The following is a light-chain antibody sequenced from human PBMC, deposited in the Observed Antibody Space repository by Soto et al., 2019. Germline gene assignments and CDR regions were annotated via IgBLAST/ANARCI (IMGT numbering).Light chain of an antibody. J-gene: IGLJ2*01. CDR1: TSDVGTYNL. Sequence: QSALTQPASVSGSPGPSITISCTGTTSDVGTYNLVSWYQQYPGKAPQVVISEVTKRPSGVSDRFSGSKSGNMASLTISGLQAEDEADYYCRSYAGTGTWIFGGGTKLTVL. CDR2: EVT. V-gene: IGLV2-23*02. CDR3: RSYAGTGTWI.